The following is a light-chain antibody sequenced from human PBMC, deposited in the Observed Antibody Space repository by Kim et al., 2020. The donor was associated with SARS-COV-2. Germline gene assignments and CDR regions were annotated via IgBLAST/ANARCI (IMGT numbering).Light chain of an antibody. Sequence: SSELTQDPAVSVALGQTVRITCQGDSLRSYYATWYQQKPTQAPLLVIFGRNNRPSGIPDRFSGSTSGNTASLIISGAQAEDEADFYCQSRDSGGNVLFGGGTRLTFL. CDR2: GRN. J-gene: IGLJ2*01. V-gene: IGLV3-19*01. CDR3: QSRDSGGNVL. CDR1: SLRSYY.